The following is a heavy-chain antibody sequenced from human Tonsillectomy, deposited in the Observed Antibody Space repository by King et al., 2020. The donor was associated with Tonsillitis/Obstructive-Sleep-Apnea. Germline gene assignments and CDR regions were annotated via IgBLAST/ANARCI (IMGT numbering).Heavy chain of an antibody. Sequence: VQLVESGGGLVKPGGSLRLSCAASGFTFSNAWMSWVRQAPGKGLEWVARIKSKTDGGTTDYAAPVKGRFTISRDDSKNTLYLQMNSLKTEDTAVYYCTTAGDFWSGYDHWGQGTLVTVSS. CDR2: IKSKTDGGTT. CDR1: GFTFSNAW. V-gene: IGHV3-15*01. J-gene: IGHJ4*02. D-gene: IGHD3-3*01. CDR3: TTAGDFWSGYDH.